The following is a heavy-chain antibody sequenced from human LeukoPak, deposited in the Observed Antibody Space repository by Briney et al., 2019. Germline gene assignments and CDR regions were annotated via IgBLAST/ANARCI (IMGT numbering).Heavy chain of an antibody. CDR1: GYTFTSYG. CDR2: NIPIFGTA. CDR3: ARDPWPRQDNWFDP. V-gene: IGHV1-69*13. Sequence: ASVKVSCKASGYTFTSYGISWVRQAPGQGLEWMGGNIPIFGTANYAQKFQGRVTITADESTSTAYMELSSLRSEDTAVYYCARDPWPRQDNWFDPWGQGTLVTVSS. J-gene: IGHJ5*02. D-gene: IGHD5-24*01.